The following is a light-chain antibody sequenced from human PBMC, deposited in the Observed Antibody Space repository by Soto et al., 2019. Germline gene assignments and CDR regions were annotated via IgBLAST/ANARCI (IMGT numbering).Light chain of an antibody. CDR3: QQYQSFSPLT. CDR2: DAS. CDR1: QSISFW. Sequence: DIQMTQPPSSLSASVGDRVTITCRASQSISFWLAWFQQKPGKAPKLLIYDASSLESGVPSRFSGSGSGTEFTLTIRSLQPDDFATYYCQQYQSFSPLTFGGGTKVDIK. J-gene: IGKJ4*01. V-gene: IGKV1-5*01.